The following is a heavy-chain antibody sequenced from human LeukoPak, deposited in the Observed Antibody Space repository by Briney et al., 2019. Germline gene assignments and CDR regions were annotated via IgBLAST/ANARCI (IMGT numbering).Heavy chain of an antibody. D-gene: IGHD3-10*01. J-gene: IGHJ6*02. CDR1: GFTVSNYY. CDR2: LYSGGAT. Sequence: GGSLRLSCAASGFTVSNYYMSWVRQAPGKGPEWVSILYSGGATYSADSVEGRFTISRDNSKSMLYLQMISLRAEDTAVYYCARGDPRSYNYVMDVWGQGTTVTVSS. CDR3: ARGDPRSYNYVMDV. V-gene: IGHV3-66*01.